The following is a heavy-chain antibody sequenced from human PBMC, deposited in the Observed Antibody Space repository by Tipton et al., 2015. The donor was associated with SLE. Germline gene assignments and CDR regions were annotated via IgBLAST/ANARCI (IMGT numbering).Heavy chain of an antibody. CDR2: IYSGST. D-gene: IGHD6-6*01. V-gene: IGHV4-39*01. CDR1: GGSINSSSYY. J-gene: IGHJ6*03. CDR3: ARPASSSYGYMGV. Sequence: TLSLTCTVSGGSINSSSYYWGWIRQPPGKGLEWIGSIYSGSTYYNPSLKSRATISADTSKNQFSLKLSSVTAADAAVYYCARPASSSYGYMGVWGKGTTVTVSS.